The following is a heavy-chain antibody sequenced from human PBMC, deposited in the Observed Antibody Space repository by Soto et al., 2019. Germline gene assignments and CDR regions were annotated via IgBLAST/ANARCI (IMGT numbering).Heavy chain of an antibody. Sequence: ASVKVSCKASGYTFTGYYMHWVRQAPGQGLEWMGWINPNSGGTNYAQKFQGWVTMTRDTSISTAYMELSRLRSDDTAVYYCAREDTIFGVVLDYWGQGTLVTAPQ. J-gene: IGHJ4*02. V-gene: IGHV1-2*04. CDR2: INPNSGGT. D-gene: IGHD3-3*01. CDR1: GYTFTGYY. CDR3: AREDTIFGVVLDY.